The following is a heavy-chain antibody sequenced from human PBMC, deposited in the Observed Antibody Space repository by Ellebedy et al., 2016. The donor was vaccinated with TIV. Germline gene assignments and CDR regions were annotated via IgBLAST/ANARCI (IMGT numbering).Heavy chain of an antibody. CDR3: AKDPLISGSYFSDYYMDV. J-gene: IGHJ6*03. Sequence: GESLKISXAASGFTFSSYAMSWVRQAPGKGLEWVSAISGSGGSTYYADSVKGRFTISRDNSKNTLYLQMNSLRAEDTAVYYCAKDPLISGSYFSDYYMDVWGKGTTVTVSS. CDR1: GFTFSSYA. D-gene: IGHD1-26*01. V-gene: IGHV3-23*01. CDR2: ISGSGGST.